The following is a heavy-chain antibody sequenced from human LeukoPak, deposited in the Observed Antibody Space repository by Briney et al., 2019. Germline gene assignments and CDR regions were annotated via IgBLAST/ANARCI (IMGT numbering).Heavy chain of an antibody. J-gene: IGHJ4*02. CDR1: GYTFTSYA. D-gene: IGHD3-22*01. CDR3: TSGGFDSSGYYYLDY. V-gene: IGHV1-2*02. CDR2: INPNSGGT. Sequence: ASVKVSCKASGYTFTSYAMHWVRQAPGQRLEWMGWINPNSGGTNYAQKFQGRVTMTRDTSISTAYMELSRLRSDDTAVYYCTSGGFDSSGYYYLDYWGQGTLVTVSS.